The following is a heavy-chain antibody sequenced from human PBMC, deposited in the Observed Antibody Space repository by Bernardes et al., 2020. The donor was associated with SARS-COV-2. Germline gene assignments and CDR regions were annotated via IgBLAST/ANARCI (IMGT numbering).Heavy chain of an antibody. D-gene: IGHD2-2*01. CDR2: IYYSGST. CDR3: ARLDSTSCYFDY. V-gene: IGHV4-59*08. Sequence: SETLSLTCTVSGGSISSYYWSWIRQPPGKGLEWIGYIYYSGSTNYNPSLKSRVTISVDTSKNQFSLKLSSVTAADTAVYYCARLDSTSCYFDYWGQGTLVTVSS. J-gene: IGHJ4*02. CDR1: GGSISSYY.